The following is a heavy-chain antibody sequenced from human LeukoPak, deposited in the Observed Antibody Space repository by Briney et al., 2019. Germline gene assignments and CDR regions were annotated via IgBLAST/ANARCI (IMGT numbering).Heavy chain of an antibody. J-gene: IGHJ5*02. CDR1: GFTFSNAW. Sequence: GGALRLSCAASGFTFSNAWMNWVRQAPGKGLEWVDRNKSKTDGGTTDYAAPVKGRFTISRDDSKNTLYLQMNSLKTEDTAVYYCTTVPDPWGQGTLVTVSS. CDR2: NKSKTDGGTT. CDR3: TTVPDP. V-gene: IGHV3-15*01.